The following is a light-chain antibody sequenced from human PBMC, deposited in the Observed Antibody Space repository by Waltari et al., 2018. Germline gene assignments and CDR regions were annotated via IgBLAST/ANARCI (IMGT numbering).Light chain of an antibody. CDR1: SGHSSYA. CDR2: LNSDGSH. V-gene: IGLV4-69*01. J-gene: IGLJ2*01. CDR3: QTWGTGIVV. Sequence: QLVLTQSPSASASLGASVKLTCTLSSGHSSYAIAWHQQQPEKGPRYLMKLNSDGSHSKGDGSPDRFSGCSSGAERYIANSSLQSEDEADYYCQTWGTGIVVFGGGTNLTIL.